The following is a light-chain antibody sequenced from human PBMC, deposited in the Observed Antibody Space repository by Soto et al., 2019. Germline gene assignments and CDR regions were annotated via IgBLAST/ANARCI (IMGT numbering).Light chain of an antibody. J-gene: IGKJ3*01. Sequence: EIEMTQSPATLSVSPGERATLSCRASQSVGSNLAWYQQKPGQAPRLLIFGASSRATGVPARFSGSGSGTEFTLTIHSLQSEAFAVYFCQQYDNLPLTFGPGTQVD. V-gene: IGKV3-15*01. CDR2: GAS. CDR1: QSVGSN. CDR3: QQYDNLPLT.